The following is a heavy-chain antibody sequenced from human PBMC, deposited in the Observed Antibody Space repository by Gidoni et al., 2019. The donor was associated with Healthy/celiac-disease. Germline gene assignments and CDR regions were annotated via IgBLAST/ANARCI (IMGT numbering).Heavy chain of an antibody. CDR2: IYYSGST. J-gene: IGHJ4*02. CDR1: GGSISSSSYY. V-gene: IGHV4-39*01. CDR3: ASLDVRYLRYFDY. Sequence: QLQLQESGPGLVKPSDTLSLPCSVSGGSISSSSYYWGWIRQPPGKGLEWIGSIYYSGSTYYNPSLKSRVTISVDTSKNQFSLKLSSVTAADTAVYYCASLDVRYLRYFDYWGQGTLVTVSS. D-gene: IGHD1-1*01.